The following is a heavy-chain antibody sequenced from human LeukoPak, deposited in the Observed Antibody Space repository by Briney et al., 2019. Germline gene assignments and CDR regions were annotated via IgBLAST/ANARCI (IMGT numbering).Heavy chain of an antibody. V-gene: IGHV4-39*02. D-gene: IGHD4-17*01. Sequence: SETLSLTCIVSGGSIRSSSYYWGWIRQPPGKGLEWIGSIYYSGSTYYNPSLRSRVTISVDASKNHFSLKLTSVTAADTAVYYCARGRGEGAFDIWGQGTMVTVSS. J-gene: IGHJ3*02. CDR2: IYYSGST. CDR3: ARGRGEGAFDI. CDR1: GGSIRSSSYY.